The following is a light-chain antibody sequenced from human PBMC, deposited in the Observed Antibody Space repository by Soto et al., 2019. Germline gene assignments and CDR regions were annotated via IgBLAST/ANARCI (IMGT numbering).Light chain of an antibody. CDR3: SSYTSSSTPPYV. CDR1: SSDVGGYNY. Sequence: QSVLTQPRSVSGSPGQSVTISCTGTSSDVGGYNYVSWYQQHPGKAPKLMIYDVSKRPSGVSNRFSGSKSGNTASLTISGLQAEDEADYYCSSYTSSSTPPYVFGTGTKVTVL. J-gene: IGLJ1*01. CDR2: DVS. V-gene: IGLV2-11*01.